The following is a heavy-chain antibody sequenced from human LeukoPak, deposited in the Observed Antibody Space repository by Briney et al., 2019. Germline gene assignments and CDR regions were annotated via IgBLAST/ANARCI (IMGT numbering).Heavy chain of an antibody. CDR1: GFTFSSYW. J-gene: IGHJ4*02. Sequence: PEGSLRLSCAASGFTFSSYWMSWVRQAPGKGLEWVANIKQDGSEKYYVDSVKGRFTISRDNAKNSLYLQMNSLRAEDTAVYYCARELLWFGSHYFDYWGQGTLVTVSS. CDR2: IKQDGSEK. CDR3: ARELLWFGSHYFDY. V-gene: IGHV3-7*01. D-gene: IGHD3-10*01.